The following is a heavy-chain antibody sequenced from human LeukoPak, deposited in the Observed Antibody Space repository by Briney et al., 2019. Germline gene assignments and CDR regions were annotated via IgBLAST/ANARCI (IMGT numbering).Heavy chain of an antibody. Sequence: PGGSLRLSCAASGFTFSNYWMSWVRQAPGKGLEWVANMKQDGSETYYVDSVKGRFTISRDNSKNTLYLQMNSLRAEDTAVYYCAKSRGSGSDYWGQGTLVTVSS. CDR2: MKQDGSET. CDR1: GFTFSNYW. D-gene: IGHD3-10*01. V-gene: IGHV3-7*01. CDR3: AKSRGSGSDY. J-gene: IGHJ4*02.